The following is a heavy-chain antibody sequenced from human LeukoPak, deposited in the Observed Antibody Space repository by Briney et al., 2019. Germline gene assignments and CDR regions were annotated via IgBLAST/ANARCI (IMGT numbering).Heavy chain of an antibody. CDR3: AMRMPQSLTPGAFDI. J-gene: IGHJ3*02. D-gene: IGHD2-15*01. CDR1: GYTFTSYA. CDR2: INAGNGNT. V-gene: IGHV1-3*01. Sequence: ASVTVSCKASGYTFTSYAMHWVRQAPGQRLEWMGWINAGNGNTKYSQKFQGRVTITWDTSASTAYMELSSLRSEDTAVYYCAMRMPQSLTPGAFDIWGQGSTVTVSS.